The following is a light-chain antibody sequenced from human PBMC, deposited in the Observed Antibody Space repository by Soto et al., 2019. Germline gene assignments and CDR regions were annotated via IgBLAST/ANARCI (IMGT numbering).Light chain of an antibody. Sequence: EIVMTQSPATLSVSPGERASLSCRASQSVGSNLAWYQQTAGQAPRLLIYGASTRATGIPARFSGSGSGTEFTLTISSLQSEYLAVYSCQQYTNWPYTFGQGTKLEIK. J-gene: IGKJ2*01. CDR2: GAS. CDR3: QQYTNWPYT. V-gene: IGKV3-15*01. CDR1: QSVGSN.